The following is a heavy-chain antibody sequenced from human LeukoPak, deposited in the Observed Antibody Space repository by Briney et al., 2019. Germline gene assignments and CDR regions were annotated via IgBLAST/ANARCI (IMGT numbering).Heavy chain of an antibody. V-gene: IGHV1-46*01. Sequence: ASVKVSCKASGYAFTSYYMHWVRQAPGQGLEWMAIINPSGGSTNYAQKFQGRVTMTRDTSTSTVYMELTSLRSEDTAVYYCARDDGGYSPLVGWGQGTLVTVSS. CDR3: ARDDGGYSPLVG. CDR2: INPSGGST. D-gene: IGHD5-18*01. CDR1: GYAFTSYY. J-gene: IGHJ4*02.